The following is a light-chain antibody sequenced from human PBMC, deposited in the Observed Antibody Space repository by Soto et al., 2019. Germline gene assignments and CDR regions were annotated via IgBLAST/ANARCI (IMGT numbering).Light chain of an antibody. J-gene: IGKJ2*01. CDR2: GAS. CDR3: QQYGRSPLMYT. Sequence: EIVLTQSPGTLSLSPGERATLSCRASQSITNNFLAWYQQKPGQAPRLLIYGASTRAAGVPDRFSGSGSGTDFTLTITRLEPEDFAVYYCQQYGRSPLMYTFGQGTKLAVK. CDR1: QSITNNF. V-gene: IGKV3-20*01.